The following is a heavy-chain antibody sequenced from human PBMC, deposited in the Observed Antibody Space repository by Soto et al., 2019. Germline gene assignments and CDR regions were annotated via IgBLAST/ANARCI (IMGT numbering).Heavy chain of an antibody. V-gene: IGHV4-38-2*01. CDR1: GYSIRRDYY. Sequence: XXTLSLHFAVSGYSIRRDYYRGWLRQPPGKGLEWIGEINHVGGTNYNPSLKSRVTMSVDTSQNQFSLRLISVTAADTAMYFCVRIRYQLPSSVLWLDPWGQGNPVTVSS. CDR2: INHVGGT. CDR3: VRIRYQLPSSVLWLDP. D-gene: IGHD3-16*01. J-gene: IGHJ5*02.